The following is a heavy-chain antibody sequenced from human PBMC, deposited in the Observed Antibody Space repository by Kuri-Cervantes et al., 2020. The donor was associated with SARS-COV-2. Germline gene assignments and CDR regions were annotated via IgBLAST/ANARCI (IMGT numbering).Heavy chain of an antibody. Sequence: ASVKVSCKASGYTFTSYGISWVRQAPGQGLEWMGWISTYGGNTNYAQRLQGRVTMTTDTSTSTAYMELRSLRSDDTAVFYCAKNWGASGWYPFDCWGQGTLVTVSS. CDR1: GYTFTSYG. CDR2: ISTYGGNT. D-gene: IGHD6-19*01. V-gene: IGHV1-18*01. J-gene: IGHJ4*02. CDR3: AKNWGASGWYPFDC.